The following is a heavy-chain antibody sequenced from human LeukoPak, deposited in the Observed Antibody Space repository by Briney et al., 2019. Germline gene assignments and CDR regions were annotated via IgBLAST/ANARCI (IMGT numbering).Heavy chain of an antibody. Sequence: ASVKVSCKASGYTFTGYYVHWVRQAPGQGLEWMGWINPNSGGTNYAQKFQGRVTMTRDTSISTAYMELSRLRSDDTAVYYCAREGGGIVVVTLYYYGMDVWGQGTTVTVPS. J-gene: IGHJ6*02. CDR3: AREGGGIVVVTLYYYGMDV. D-gene: IGHD2-21*02. V-gene: IGHV1-2*02. CDR2: INPNSGGT. CDR1: GYTFTGYY.